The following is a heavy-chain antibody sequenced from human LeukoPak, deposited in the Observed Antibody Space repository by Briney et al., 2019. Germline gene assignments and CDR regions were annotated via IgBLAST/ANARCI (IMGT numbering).Heavy chain of an antibody. D-gene: IGHD3-3*01. CDR2: IYTSGST. J-gene: IGHJ5*02. CDR3: ARELYEFLSGYYYGPSYNWFDP. CDR1: GGSISSGSYY. V-gene: IGHV4-61*02. Sequence: SQTLSLTCTVSGGSISSGSYYWSWIRQPAGKGLEWIGRIYTSGSTNYNPSLKSRVTISVDTSKNQFSLKLSSVTAADTAVYYCARELYEFLSGYYYGPSYNWFDPWGQGTLVTVSS.